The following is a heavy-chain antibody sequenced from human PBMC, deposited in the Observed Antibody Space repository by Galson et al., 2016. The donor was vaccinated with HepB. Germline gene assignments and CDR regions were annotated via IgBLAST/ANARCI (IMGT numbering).Heavy chain of an antibody. J-gene: IGHJ4*02. V-gene: IGHV3-30*04. CDR2: ISYDGSHK. Sequence: SLRLSCAASGFTFSTYAMHWVRQAPGKGLAWVAVISYDGSHKYYADTAKGRFTISRDNAKNSLYLQMNSLRAEDTAIYYCARDMGAAGYSTTTSDYWGQGTLVTVSS. CDR1: GFTFSTYA. D-gene: IGHD6-13*01. CDR3: ARDMGAAGYSTTTSDY.